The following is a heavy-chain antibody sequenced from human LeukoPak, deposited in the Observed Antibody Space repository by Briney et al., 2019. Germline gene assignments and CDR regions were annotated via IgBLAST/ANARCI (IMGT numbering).Heavy chain of an antibody. CDR3: ARRGYSYGPFDY. CDR1: GGSIISYY. Sequence: SETLSLTCTVSGGSIISYYWSWIRQPAGKGLEWIGRIYYSGSTNYNPSLKSRVTISVDTSKNQFSLKLSSVTAADTAVYYCARRGYSYGPFDYWGQGTLVTVSS. D-gene: IGHD5-18*01. J-gene: IGHJ4*02. CDR2: IYYSGST. V-gene: IGHV4-59*08.